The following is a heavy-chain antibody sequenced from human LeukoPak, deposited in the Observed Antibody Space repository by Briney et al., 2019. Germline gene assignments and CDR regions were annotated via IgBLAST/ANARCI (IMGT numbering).Heavy chain of an antibody. CDR3: ARDQNGSGSYYHHDAFDI. D-gene: IGHD3-10*01. CDR2: INPNSGGT. V-gene: IGHV1-2*02. Sequence: ASAKVSCKASGYTFTGYYMHWVRQAPGQGLEWMGWINPNSGGTNYAQKFQGRVTMTRDTSISTAYMELSRLRSDDTAVYYCARDQNGSGSYYHHDAFDIWGQGTMVTVSS. CDR1: GYTFTGYY. J-gene: IGHJ3*02.